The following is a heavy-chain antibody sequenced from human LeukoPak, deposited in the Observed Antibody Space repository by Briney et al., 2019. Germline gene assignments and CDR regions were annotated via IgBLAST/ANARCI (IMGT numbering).Heavy chain of an antibody. CDR1: GFTFSSYW. CDR2: ISGSGGST. V-gene: IGHV3-23*01. Sequence: GGSLRLSCAASGFTFSSYWMHWARQAPGKGLEWVSAISGSGGSTYYADSVKGRFTISRDNSKNTLYLQMNSLRAEDTAVYYCAKYIAAAGLDYWGQGTLVTVSS. J-gene: IGHJ4*02. D-gene: IGHD6-13*01. CDR3: AKYIAAAGLDY.